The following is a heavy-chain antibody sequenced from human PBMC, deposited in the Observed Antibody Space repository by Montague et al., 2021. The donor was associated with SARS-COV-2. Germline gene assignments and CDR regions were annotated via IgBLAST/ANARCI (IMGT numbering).Heavy chain of an antibody. Sequence: SETLSLTRTVSGGSISSYYWSWIRQPPGKGLEWIGYIYYSGSTNYNPSLKSRVTISVDTSKNQFSLKLSSVTAADTAVYYCARYTRQIRLIVFDYGMDVWGQGTTVTVSS. CDR3: ARYTRQIRLIVFDYGMDV. J-gene: IGHJ6*02. D-gene: IGHD4-17*01. V-gene: IGHV4-59*01. CDR1: GGSISSYY. CDR2: IYYSGST.